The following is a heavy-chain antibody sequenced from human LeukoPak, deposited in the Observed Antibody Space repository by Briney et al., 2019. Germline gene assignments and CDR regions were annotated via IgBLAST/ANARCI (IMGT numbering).Heavy chain of an antibody. J-gene: IGHJ4*02. CDR3: VREVWFGEPTPLFDY. CDR1: GFTFSSYW. Sequence: GGSLRLSCAASGFTFSSYWMSWVRQAPGKGLEWVANIKQDGSEKYYVDSVKGRFTISRDNAKNSLYLQMNSLRAEDTAVYYCVREVWFGEPTPLFDYWGQGTLVTVSS. CDR2: IKQDGSEK. D-gene: IGHD3-10*01. V-gene: IGHV3-7*01.